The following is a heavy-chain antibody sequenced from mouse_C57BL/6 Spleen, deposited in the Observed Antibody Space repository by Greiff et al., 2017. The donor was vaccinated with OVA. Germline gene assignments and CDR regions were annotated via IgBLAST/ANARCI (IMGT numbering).Heavy chain of an antibody. CDR3: ALGSYYDYWYFDV. CDR1: GFNIKNTY. CDR2: IDPANGNT. V-gene: IGHV14-3*01. D-gene: IGHD2-4*01. J-gene: IGHJ1*03. Sequence: EVQLQESVAELVRPGASVKLSCTASGFNIKNTYMHWVKQRPEQGLEWIGRIDPANGNTKYAPKFQGKATITADTSSNTAYLQLSSLTSEDTAIYYCALGSYYDYWYFDVWGTGTTVTVSS.